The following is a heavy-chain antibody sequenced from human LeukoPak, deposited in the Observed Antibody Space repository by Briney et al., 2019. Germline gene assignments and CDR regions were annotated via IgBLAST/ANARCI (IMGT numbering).Heavy chain of an antibody. CDR1: GFTFSSYA. V-gene: IGHV3-23*01. D-gene: IGHD3-3*01. CDR2: SGRGGST. J-gene: IGHJ4*02. Sequence: GGSLRLSCAASGFTFSSYAMSWVRQAPGKGLEWVSGSGRGGSTYYADSVKGRFTISRDNSKNTLYLQMNSLRAEDTAVYYCAKDFWSGYYPNYWGQGTLVTVSS. CDR3: AKDFWSGYYPNY.